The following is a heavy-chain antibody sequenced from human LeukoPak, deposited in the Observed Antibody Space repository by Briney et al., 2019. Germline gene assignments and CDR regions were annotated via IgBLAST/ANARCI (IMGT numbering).Heavy chain of an antibody. CDR1: GDSVSSNSAA. CDR2: TYYRSKWYN. Sequence: PSQTLSLTCAISGDSVSSNSAAWNWIRQSPSRGLEWLGRTYYRSKWYNDYAVSVKSRITINPDTSKNQFSLQLNSVTPEDTAVYYCARASPPGIAAAGPDPYMDVWGKGTTVTVSS. J-gene: IGHJ6*03. CDR3: ARASPPGIAAAGPDPYMDV. V-gene: IGHV6-1*01. D-gene: IGHD6-13*01.